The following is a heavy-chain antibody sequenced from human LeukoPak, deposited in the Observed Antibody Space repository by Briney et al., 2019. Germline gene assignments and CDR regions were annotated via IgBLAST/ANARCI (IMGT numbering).Heavy chain of an antibody. CDR1: GGSISRSDSY. V-gene: IGHV4-39*01. CDR3: VRRNY. Sequence: SETLSLTCTVSGGSISRSDSYWGWIRQPPGEGLEWVASIYYSGRTYFNPSLKSRVAISIDTSKNQFSLKLTSVTAADTAVYFCVRRNYWGQGSLVTVSS. J-gene: IGHJ4*02. CDR2: IYYSGRT.